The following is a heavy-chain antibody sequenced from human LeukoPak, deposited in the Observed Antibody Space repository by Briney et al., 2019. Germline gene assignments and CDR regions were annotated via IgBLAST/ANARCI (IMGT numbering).Heavy chain of an antibody. CDR2: IYPGGTK. D-gene: IGHD6-19*01. CDR3: ARLAVAYFDS. Sequence: GGSLRLSCAASGFTFSSYAMYWVPQAPGKELEWVSVIYPGGTKYYPDSVKGRFTISRDNSKNTLFLQMDSLRAEDTAVYYCARLAVAYFDSWGQGTLVSVSS. CDR1: GFTFSSYA. J-gene: IGHJ4*02. V-gene: IGHV3-66*04.